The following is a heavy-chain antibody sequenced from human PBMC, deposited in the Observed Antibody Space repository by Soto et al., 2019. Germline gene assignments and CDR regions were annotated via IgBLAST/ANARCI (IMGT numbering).Heavy chain of an antibody. J-gene: IGHJ4*01. D-gene: IGHD2-2*01. CDR2: TYYRSKWSN. Sequence: PSPTLSLPFAISGDSVSSKSSAWNWIRQSPSRGLEWLGRTYYRSKWSNDYAASVKSRITINPDTSKNQFSLQLNSVSPEDTAVYYCARQDSGYVDYWGHGTLVTVSS. CDR1: GDSVSSKSSA. V-gene: IGHV6-1*01. CDR3: ARQDSGYVDY.